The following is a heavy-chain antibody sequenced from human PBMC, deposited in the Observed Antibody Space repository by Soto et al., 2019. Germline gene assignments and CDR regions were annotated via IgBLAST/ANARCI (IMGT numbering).Heavy chain of an antibody. CDR2: IYHTGST. V-gene: IGHV4-59*01. CDR1: GGAITNYY. CDR3: ARSVNRGYSYGYGH. D-gene: IGHD5-18*01. J-gene: IGHJ4*02. Sequence: QVQLQESGPGLVRPSETLSLTCSVSGGAITNYYWNWIRQTPGKGLEWIGYIYHTGSTSKNPSLKSRVTLSVDTSKNQLTLILTSVTAADTAIYYCARSVNRGYSYGYGHWGQGTLVTVSA.